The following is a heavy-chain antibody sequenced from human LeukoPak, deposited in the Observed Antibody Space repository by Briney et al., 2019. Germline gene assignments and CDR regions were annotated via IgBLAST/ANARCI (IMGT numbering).Heavy chain of an antibody. V-gene: IGHV3-21*01. CDR2: IGGSSTSI. J-gene: IGHJ4*02. CDR3: AREEQQMFVY. CDR1: GFTFSTYS. Sequence: PGGSLRLSCASSGFTFSTYSMNRVRQAPGKGLEWVSSIGGSSTSIYYADSVRGRFTISRDNAKNSLYLQMNSLRAEDTAVYFCAREEQQMFVYWGQGTLVTVSS. D-gene: IGHD1-26*01.